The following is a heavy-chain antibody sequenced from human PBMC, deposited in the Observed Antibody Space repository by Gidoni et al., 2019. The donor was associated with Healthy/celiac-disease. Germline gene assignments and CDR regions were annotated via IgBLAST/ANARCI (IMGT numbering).Heavy chain of an antibody. CDR1: GFTFSSYA. V-gene: IGHV3-64D*06. Sequence: EVQLVESGGGLVQPGGSLRHSCSAYGFTFSSYAMHWVRQAPGKGLEYVSAISSNGGSTYYADSVKGRFTISRDNSKNTLYLQMSSLRAEDTAVYYCVNNPGYGDWYYFDYWGQGTLVTVSS. CDR3: VNNPGYGDWYYFDY. J-gene: IGHJ4*02. D-gene: IGHD4-17*01. CDR2: ISSNGGST.